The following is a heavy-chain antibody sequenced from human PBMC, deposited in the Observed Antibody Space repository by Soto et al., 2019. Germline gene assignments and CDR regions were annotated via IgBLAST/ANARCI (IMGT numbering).Heavy chain of an antibody. D-gene: IGHD6-13*01. V-gene: IGHV3-53*01. J-gene: IGHJ4*02. CDR2: IYSGDST. CDR1: GFTVSGNF. CDR3: ASRFSSSWSALDY. Sequence: GGSLRLSCAASGFTVSGNFMSWVRQAPGKGLEWVSIIYSGDSTYYVDSVKGRFTISRDNSKNTLYLQMNSLRAEDTAVYYCASRFSSSWSALDYWGQGTLVTVSS.